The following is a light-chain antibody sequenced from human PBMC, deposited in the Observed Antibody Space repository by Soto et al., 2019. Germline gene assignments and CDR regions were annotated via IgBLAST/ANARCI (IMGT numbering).Light chain of an antibody. CDR3: QQRSNLPPT. V-gene: IGKV3-11*01. CDR2: SAS. Sequence: EIVLTQSPATLSLSPGERATLSCRASQTVGNDLVWYHQKRGQAPRLLIYSASNRATGIPARFSGSGSGTDFTLTISSLEPENFAAYYCQQRSNLPPTFGGGTKVEIK. J-gene: IGKJ4*01. CDR1: QTVGND.